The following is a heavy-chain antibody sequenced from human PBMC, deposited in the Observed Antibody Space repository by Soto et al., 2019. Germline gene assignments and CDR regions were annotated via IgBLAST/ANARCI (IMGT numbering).Heavy chain of an antibody. CDR1: GFSFSDYS. D-gene: IGHD1-26*01. CDR2: ISSSGSYI. Sequence: GGSLRLSCAASGFSFSDYSMNWARQAPGKGLEWISHISSSGSYIFHADSVKGRFTISRDNAKNSLSLQMNSLRAEDTAVYYCASQELAGHWGQGTLVTVSS. J-gene: IGHJ4*02. CDR3: ASQELAGH. V-gene: IGHV3-21*04.